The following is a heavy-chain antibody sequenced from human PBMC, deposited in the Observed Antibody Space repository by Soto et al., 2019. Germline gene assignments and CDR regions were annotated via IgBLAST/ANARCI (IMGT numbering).Heavy chain of an antibody. Sequence: ASLKVSCKASGYTFTSYDINWVRQATGQGLEWMGWMNPNSGNTGYAQKFQGRVTMTRNTSISTAYMELSSLRSEDTAVYYCARGREWLRYYYYYGMDVWGQGTTVTVSS. D-gene: IGHD5-12*01. V-gene: IGHV1-8*01. CDR3: ARGREWLRYYYYYGMDV. CDR1: GYTFTSYD. J-gene: IGHJ6*02. CDR2: MNPNSGNT.